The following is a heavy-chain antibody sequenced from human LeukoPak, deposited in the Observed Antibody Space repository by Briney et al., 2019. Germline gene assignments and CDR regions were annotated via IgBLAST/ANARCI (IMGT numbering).Heavy chain of an antibody. CDR2: ISGSGGST. CDR1: GFTFSSYA. CDR3: AKVVSEGYSSGWLVDY. J-gene: IGHJ4*02. D-gene: IGHD6-19*01. V-gene: IGHV3-23*01. Sequence: GASLRLSCAASGFTFSSYAMSWVRQAPGKGLEWVSAISGSGGSTYYADSVKGRFTISRDNSKNTLYLQMNSLRAEDTAVYYCAKVVSEGYSSGWLVDYWGQGTLVTVSS.